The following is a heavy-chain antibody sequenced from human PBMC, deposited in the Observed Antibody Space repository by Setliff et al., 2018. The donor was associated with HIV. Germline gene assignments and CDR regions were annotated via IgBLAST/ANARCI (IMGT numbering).Heavy chain of an antibody. Sequence: PGGSLRLSCAASGFSFSTHDMNWVRQAPGKGLQWVSSVSNSGSNIHYADSVKGRFTISRDNAKNSLYLQMNSLRAKDTAVYYCARGRQYYDVLAGYALDDWGQGTLVTVSS. D-gene: IGHD3-9*01. J-gene: IGHJ4*02. CDR2: VSNSGSNI. CDR3: ARGRQYYDVLAGYALDD. CDR1: GFSFSTHD. V-gene: IGHV3-21*01.